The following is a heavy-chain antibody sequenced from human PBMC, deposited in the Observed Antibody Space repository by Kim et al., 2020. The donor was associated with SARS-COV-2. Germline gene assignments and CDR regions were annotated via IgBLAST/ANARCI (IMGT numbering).Heavy chain of an antibody. CDR3: GRARGITFFGVVTHFDY. CDR1: GGSISSGGYY. Sequence: SETLSLTCTVSGGSISSGGYYWSWIRQHPGKGLEWIGYIYYSGSTYYNPSLKSRVTISVDTSKNQFSLKLSSVTAAGTAVYYCGRARGITFFGVVTHFDYWGQGTLVTVSS. J-gene: IGHJ4*02. V-gene: IGHV4-31*03. D-gene: IGHD3-3*01. CDR2: IYYSGST.